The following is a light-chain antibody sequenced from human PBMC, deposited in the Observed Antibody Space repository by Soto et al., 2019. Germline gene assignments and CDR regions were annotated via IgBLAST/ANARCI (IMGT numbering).Light chain of an antibody. V-gene: IGKV3-20*01. CDR2: GAS. CDR3: QQYGSSRT. J-gene: IGKJ1*01. CDR1: QSVSSSY. Sequence: EMVLTQSPGTLSLCPGERATLSCRASQSVSSSYLAWYQQKPGQAPRLLIYGASSRATGIPDRFSGSGSGTDFTLTISRLEPEDFAVYYCQQYGSSRTFGQGTKVDI.